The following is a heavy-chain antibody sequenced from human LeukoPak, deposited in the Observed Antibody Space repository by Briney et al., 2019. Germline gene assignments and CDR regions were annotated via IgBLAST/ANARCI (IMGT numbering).Heavy chain of an antibody. D-gene: IGHD6-19*01. CDR2: ITASARTT. V-gene: IGHV3-23*01. J-gene: IGHJ4*02. CDR3: AKDLDGSGMYGGTDS. Sequence: PGGSLRLSCEASGFNFRDYGINWVRQAPGKGLEWVSGITASARTTYYADSVKGRFTIYSDNSKNTLSLQMSSLRAEDTAVYYCAKDLDGSGMYGGTDSWGQGTPVTVSS. CDR1: GFNFRDYG.